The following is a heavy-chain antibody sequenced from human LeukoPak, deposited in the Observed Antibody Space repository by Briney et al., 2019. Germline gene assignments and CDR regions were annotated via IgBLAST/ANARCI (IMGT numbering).Heavy chain of an antibody. CDR3: ARDRDYYDSSGYYYFDY. CDR2: ISYDGSNK. V-gene: IGHV3-30-3*01. CDR1: GFTFSSYA. D-gene: IGHD3-22*01. Sequence: GGSLRLSCAASGFTFSSYAMHWVRQAPGKGLEWVAVISYDGSNKYYADSVKGRFTISRDNSKNTLYLQMNSLRAEDTAVYYCARDRDYYDSSGYYYFDYWGQGTLVTVSS. J-gene: IGHJ4*02.